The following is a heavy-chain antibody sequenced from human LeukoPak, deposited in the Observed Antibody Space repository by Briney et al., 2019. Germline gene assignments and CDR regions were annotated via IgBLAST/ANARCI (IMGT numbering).Heavy chain of an antibody. D-gene: IGHD2-2*01. Sequence: GASVKVSCKASGYTFTSYDINWVRQATGQGLEWMGWMNPNSGNTGYAQKFQGRVTMTRNTSLSTAYMEVSRLRSEDTAVYYCARGRRRRDIVVVPATWPMGYWGQGTLVTVSS. CDR3: ARGRRRRDIVVVPATWPMGY. V-gene: IGHV1-8*02. CDR2: MNPNSGNT. J-gene: IGHJ4*02. CDR1: GYTFTSYD.